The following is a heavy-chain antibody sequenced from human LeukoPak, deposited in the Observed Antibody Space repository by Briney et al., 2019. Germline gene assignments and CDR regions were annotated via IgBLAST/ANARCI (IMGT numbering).Heavy chain of an antibody. CDR1: GFTFSNYW. Sequence: GWSLRLSCAASGFTFSNYWMTWVRQAPGKGLEWVANIKEDGSEKYYVDSVEGRFAISRDNAKNSLFLEMNSLRADDTAVYYCARDAEITLGTDHWGQGTLVTVSS. V-gene: IGHV3-7*01. J-gene: IGHJ5*02. CDR2: IKEDGSEK. CDR3: ARDAEITLGTDH. D-gene: IGHD1-26*01.